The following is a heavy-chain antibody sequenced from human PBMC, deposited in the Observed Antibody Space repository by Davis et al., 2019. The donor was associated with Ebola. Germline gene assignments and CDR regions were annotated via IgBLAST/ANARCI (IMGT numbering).Heavy chain of an antibody. CDR1: GFTFSSYA. J-gene: IGHJ4*02. V-gene: IGHV3-23*01. CDR2: ISGSGGST. CDR3: ARGAYYYDSSGYYSFDY. D-gene: IGHD3-22*01. Sequence: GESLKISCAASGFTFSSYAMSWVRQAPGKGLEWVSAISGSGGSTYYADSVKGRFTISRDNSKNTLYLQMNSLRAEDTAVYYCARGAYYYDSSGYYSFDYWGQGTLVTVSS.